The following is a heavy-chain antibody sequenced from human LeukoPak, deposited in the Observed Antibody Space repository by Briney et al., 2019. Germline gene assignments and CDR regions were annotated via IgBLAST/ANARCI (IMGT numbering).Heavy chain of an antibody. CDR2: ISGTGDDT. J-gene: IGHJ4*02. Sequence: GGSLRLSCAASGFTVSNNHMSWVRQAPGKGLEWVSTISGTGDDTDYADSVKGRFTISRDNSKNTLFLQMNSLKVDDTAVYYCTKSPGVGLTARFDYWGQGTLVTVSS. CDR3: TKSPGVGLTARFDY. D-gene: IGHD1-26*01. CDR1: GFTVSNNH. V-gene: IGHV3-23*01.